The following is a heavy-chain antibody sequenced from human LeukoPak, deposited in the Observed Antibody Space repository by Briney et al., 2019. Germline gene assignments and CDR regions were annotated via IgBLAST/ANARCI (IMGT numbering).Heavy chain of an antibody. V-gene: IGHV1-46*03. CDR1: GYTFTSYY. CDR3: ARGIAARAGWFDP. J-gene: IGHJ5*02. D-gene: IGHD6-6*01. CDR2: INPSGGST. Sequence: GASVKVSCXASGYTFTSYYMHWVRLAPGQGLEWMGIINPSGGSTSYAQKFQGRVTMTRDTSTSTVYMELSSLRSEDTAVYYCARGIAARAGWFDPWGQGTLVTVSS.